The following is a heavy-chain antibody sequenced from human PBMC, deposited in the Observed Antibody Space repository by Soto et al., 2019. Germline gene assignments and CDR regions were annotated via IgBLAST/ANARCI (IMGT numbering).Heavy chain of an antibody. J-gene: IGHJ5*02. Sequence: QVQLQESGAGLVKPSQTLSLTCTVSGGSVSSTAYYWNWIRQPPGKGLEVIGYVYYSGSTYHNPSLESRLSISIDPLKYQFYLKLSSVTAADTAVYFCARSDYYYDLHWFHPWGQGTLVTVSS. CDR3: ARSDYYYDLHWFHP. CDR2: VYYSGST. CDR1: GGSVSSTAYY. D-gene: IGHD3-22*01. V-gene: IGHV4-30-4*01.